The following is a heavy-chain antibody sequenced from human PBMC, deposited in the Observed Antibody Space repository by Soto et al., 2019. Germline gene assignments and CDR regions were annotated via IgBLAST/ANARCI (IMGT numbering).Heavy chain of an antibody. Sequence: GGSLRLSCAASGFTFSSYAMSWVRQAPGKGLEWVSAISGSGGSTYYADSVKGRFTISRDNSKNTLYLQMNSLRAEDTAVYYCAKERGGRMTTVTSDAFDIWGQGTMVTVSS. J-gene: IGHJ3*02. CDR1: GFTFSSYA. V-gene: IGHV3-23*01. CDR3: AKERGGRMTTVTSDAFDI. CDR2: ISGSGGST. D-gene: IGHD4-17*01.